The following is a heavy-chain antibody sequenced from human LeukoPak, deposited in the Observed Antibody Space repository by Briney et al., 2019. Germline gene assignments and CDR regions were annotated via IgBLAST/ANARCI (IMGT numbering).Heavy chain of an antibody. Sequence: GGSLRLSCAASGFTFDNYRMSWVRQAPGKGLEWVSTVSADGGNTYYADSVKGRFTISRDNSKSTLILQMNSLRVEDTALYYCTKRVKYGGTWDHFADWGQGTLVTVSS. CDR1: GFTFDNYR. V-gene: IGHV3-23*01. J-gene: IGHJ4*02. CDR3: TKRVKYGGTWDHFAD. D-gene: IGHD1-26*01. CDR2: VSADGGNT.